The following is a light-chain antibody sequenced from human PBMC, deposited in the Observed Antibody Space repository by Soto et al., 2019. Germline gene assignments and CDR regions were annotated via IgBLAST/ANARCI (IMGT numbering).Light chain of an antibody. V-gene: IGKV1-5*03. CDR3: QQYTSYSIT. CDR1: QSISSW. CDR2: KAT. Sequence: DIPMTQSPSTLSASVGDRVTITCRASQSISSWLAWYQQKPGKAPKLLIYKATNLESGVPSRFSGSGSGTEFTLTISSLQPDDFATYYCQQYTSYSITFGQGTRLEMK. J-gene: IGKJ5*01.